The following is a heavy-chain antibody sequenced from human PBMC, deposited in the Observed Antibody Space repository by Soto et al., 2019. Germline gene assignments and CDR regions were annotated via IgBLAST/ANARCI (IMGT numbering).Heavy chain of an antibody. CDR3: ARDKGYPTFGWFDP. D-gene: IGHD5-12*01. CDR1: GGTFSSYT. CDR2: IIPILGIA. Sequence: ASVKVSCKASGGTFSSYTISWVRQAPGQGLEWMGRIIPILGIANYAQKFQGRVTITADKSTSTACMELSSLRSEDTAVYYWARDKGYPTFGWFDPWGQRTLVTVS. J-gene: IGHJ5*02. V-gene: IGHV1-69*04.